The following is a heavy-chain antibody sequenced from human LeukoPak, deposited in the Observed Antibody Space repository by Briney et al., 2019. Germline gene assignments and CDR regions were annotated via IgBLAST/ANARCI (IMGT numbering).Heavy chain of an antibody. D-gene: IGHD5-12*01. Sequence: GGSLRLSCAASGFTFSSCAMSWVRQAPGKGLEWVSAIVGSGSSTYYADSVKGRFTISRDNSKNTLYLQMNSLRAEDTAVYYCARDQEATITLDYWGQGTLVTVSS. V-gene: IGHV3-23*01. CDR3: ARDQEATITLDY. CDR2: IVGSGSST. CDR1: GFTFSSCA. J-gene: IGHJ4*02.